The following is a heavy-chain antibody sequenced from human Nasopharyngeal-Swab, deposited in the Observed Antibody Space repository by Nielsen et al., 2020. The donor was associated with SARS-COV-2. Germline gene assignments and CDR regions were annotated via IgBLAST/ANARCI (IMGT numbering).Heavy chain of an antibody. Sequence: SETLSLTCTVSGGSIGTYYWSWIRQPPGKGLEWIGYIYYTGSTMYNPTLKGRVTLSVDTSENQFSLRLTSVTAAESAVYYCARQDVSGSYRFMVYWGQGTLVTVSS. D-gene: IGHD3-16*02. CDR3: ARQDVSGSYRFMVY. CDR2: IYYTGST. J-gene: IGHJ4*02. V-gene: IGHV4-59*08. CDR1: GGSIGTYY.